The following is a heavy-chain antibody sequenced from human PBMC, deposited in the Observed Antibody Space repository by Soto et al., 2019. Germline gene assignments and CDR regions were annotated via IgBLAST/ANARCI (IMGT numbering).Heavy chain of an antibody. Sequence: QVQLQESGPGLVKPSQTLSLTCTVSGGSISSGGYYWSWIRQHPGKGREWIGYIYYSGSTYYNPSLKSRVXIXVXXSKNQFSLKLSSVTAADTAVYDCARDHGSGSYPVSWGQGTLVTVSS. D-gene: IGHD3-10*01. CDR1: GGSISSGGYY. CDR2: IYYSGST. CDR3: ARDHGSGSYPVS. V-gene: IGHV4-31*03. J-gene: IGHJ5*02.